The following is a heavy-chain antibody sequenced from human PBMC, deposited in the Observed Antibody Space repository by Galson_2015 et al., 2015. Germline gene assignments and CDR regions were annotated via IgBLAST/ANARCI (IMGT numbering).Heavy chain of an antibody. CDR1: GFTVSGDY. Sequence: SLRLSCAASGFTVSGDYLTWVRQAPGKELEWVSIIYSGGMTYYADSVEGRFTISRDNSKNTVYLQMDSLRPEDTAVYYCARVLGGDYVGYWGQGTLVTVSS. D-gene: IGHD4-17*01. CDR2: IYSGGMT. CDR3: ARVLGGDYVGY. V-gene: IGHV3-66*02. J-gene: IGHJ4*02.